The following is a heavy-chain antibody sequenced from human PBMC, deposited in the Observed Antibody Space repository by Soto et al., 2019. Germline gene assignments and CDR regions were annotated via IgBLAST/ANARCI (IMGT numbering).Heavy chain of an antibody. J-gene: IGHJ4*02. CDR2: XSNTGXST. V-gene: IGHV3-23*01. D-gene: IGHD1-1*01. Sequence: GXSRRLSCAASGFTFHNYAMNWVRQAPGKGLEWVANXSNTGXSTYYAASVKGXFTISRDXXNNTLYLKMNSLTVQDTDVYYCAKDRLAGTFDYWGKGTQVTVYS. CDR1: GFTFHNYA. CDR3: AKDRLAGTFDY.